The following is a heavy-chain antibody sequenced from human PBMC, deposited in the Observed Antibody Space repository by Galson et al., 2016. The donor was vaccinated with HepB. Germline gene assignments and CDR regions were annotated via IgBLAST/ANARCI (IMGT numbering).Heavy chain of an antibody. CDR2: IKQDGSEK. CDR1: GFTFSSYW. V-gene: IGHV3-7*04. Sequence: SLRLSCAASGFTFSSYWMSWVRQAPGKGLEWVANIKQDGSEKYYVDSLKGRFTISRDNVKNSLYLQMNSLRTEDTAVYFCARDRIGWSLTTGMDVWGQGTTVTVSS. CDR3: ARDRIGWSLTTGMDV. D-gene: IGHD6-19*01. J-gene: IGHJ6*02.